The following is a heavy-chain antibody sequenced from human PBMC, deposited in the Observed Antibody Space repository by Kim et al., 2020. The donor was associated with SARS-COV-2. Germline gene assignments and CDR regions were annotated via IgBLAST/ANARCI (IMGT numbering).Heavy chain of an antibody. CDR1: GYTFTGYY. D-gene: IGHD6-13*01. CDR3: AREGIAAAGRDAFDI. V-gene: IGHV1-2*04. CDR2: INPNSGGT. Sequence: ASVKVSCKASGYTFTGYYMHWVRQAPGQGLEWMGWINPNSGGTNYAQKFQGWVTMTRDTSISTAYMELSRLRSDDTAVYYCAREGIAAAGRDAFDIWGQGTMVTVSS. J-gene: IGHJ3*02.